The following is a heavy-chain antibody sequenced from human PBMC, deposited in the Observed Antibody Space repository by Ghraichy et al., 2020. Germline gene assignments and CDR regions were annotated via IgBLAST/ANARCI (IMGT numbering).Heavy chain of an antibody. CDR3: TTVRFLEWSTPWY. J-gene: IGHJ4*02. V-gene: IGHV3-15*01. CDR1: GFTFSNAW. CDR2: IKSKTDGGTT. D-gene: IGHD3-3*01. Sequence: GESLNISCAASGFTFSNAWMSWVRQAPGKGLEWVGRIKSKTDGGTTDYAAPVKGRFTISRDDSKNTLYLQMNSLKTEDTAVYYCTTVRFLEWSTPWYWGQGTLVTVSS.